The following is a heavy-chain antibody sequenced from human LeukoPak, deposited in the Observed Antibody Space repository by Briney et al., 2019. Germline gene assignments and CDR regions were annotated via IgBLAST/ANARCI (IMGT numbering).Heavy chain of an antibody. CDR1: GFIFDDYA. J-gene: IGHJ4*01. V-gene: IGHV3-49*04. Sequence: GGSLRLSCTASGFIFDDYAVIWVRQAPGKWLEWVGFIRTRPHGGTTGYAASVKGRFSISRDDSKSIAYLQMNSLKTEDTAVYFCARDPYGDYARYFDYWGRGTLVTVSS. CDR3: ARDPYGDYARYFDY. D-gene: IGHD4-17*01. CDR2: IRTRPHGGTT.